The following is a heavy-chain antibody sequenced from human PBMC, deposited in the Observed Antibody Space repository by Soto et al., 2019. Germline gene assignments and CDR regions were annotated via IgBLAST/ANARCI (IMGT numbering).Heavy chain of an antibody. CDR2: IYYSGST. CDR3: ARSTYYYDSSGYYLTTVWFDP. V-gene: IGHV4-39*01. CDR1: GGSISSSSYY. J-gene: IGHJ5*02. D-gene: IGHD3-22*01. Sequence: SETLSLTCTVSGGSISSSSYYWGWIRQPPGKGLEWIGSIYYSGSTYYNPSLKSRVTISVATSKNQFSLKLSSVTAADTAVYYCARSTYYYDSSGYYLTTVWFDPWGQGTLVTVSS.